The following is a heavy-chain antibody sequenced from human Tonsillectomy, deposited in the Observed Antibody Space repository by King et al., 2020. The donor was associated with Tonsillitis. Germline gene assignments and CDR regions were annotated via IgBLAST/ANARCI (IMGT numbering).Heavy chain of an antibody. Sequence: QLVQSGGGLVQPGRSLRLSCAASGFTFDDYAMHWVRQAPGKGLEWVSGISWNSGSIGYADSVKGRFTISRDNAKNSLYLQMNSLRAEDTALYYCAKDFGSGSYYPGGFLFDYWGQGTLVTVSS. CDR3: AKDFGSGSYYPGGFLFDY. CDR2: ISWNSGSI. D-gene: IGHD3-10*01. V-gene: IGHV3-9*01. J-gene: IGHJ4*02. CDR1: GFTFDDYA.